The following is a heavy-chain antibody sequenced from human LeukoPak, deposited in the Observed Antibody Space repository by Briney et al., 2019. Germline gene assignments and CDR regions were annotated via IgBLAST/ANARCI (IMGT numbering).Heavy chain of an antibody. Sequence: GESLKISCMGSGYSFTSYWIGWVRQMPGKGLEWMGIICPGDSDTRYSPSFQGQVTISADKSISTAYLQWSSLKASDTAMYYCARHSEGWLEPFDYWGQGTLVTVSS. D-gene: IGHD6-19*01. J-gene: IGHJ4*02. CDR3: ARHSEGWLEPFDY. CDR2: ICPGDSDT. V-gene: IGHV5-51*01. CDR1: GYSFTSYW.